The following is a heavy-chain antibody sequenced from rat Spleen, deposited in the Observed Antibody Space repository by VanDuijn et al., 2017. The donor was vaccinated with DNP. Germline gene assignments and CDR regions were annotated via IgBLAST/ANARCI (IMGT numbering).Heavy chain of an antibody. Sequence: QVQLKESGPGLVQPSQTLSLTCTVSGFSLTSYTVSWVRQPPGKGLEWMGRMRYNGDTSYNSALKSRLSISRDTSKSQVLLQGNTLQPEDTAMYFCARSQYYYDGSYWFFDFWGPGTMVTVSS. CDR1: GFSLTSYT. J-gene: IGHJ1*01. CDR3: ARSQYYYDGSYWFFDF. D-gene: IGHD1-12*02. V-gene: IGHV2-63*01. CDR2: MRYNGDT.